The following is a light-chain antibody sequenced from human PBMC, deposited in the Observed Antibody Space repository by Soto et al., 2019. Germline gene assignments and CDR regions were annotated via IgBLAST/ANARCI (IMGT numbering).Light chain of an antibody. CDR2: GAS. CDR3: HQRQSWPRT. Sequence: EIVLTQSPGTLSLSAGERATLSCRASQSVSNNYLAWYQQKPGQAPRLLIYGASNRATGIPDRFSGSGSGTDLNLTISSLEPEDFAVYYCHQRQSWPRTFGQGTKVDIK. CDR1: QSVSNNY. J-gene: IGKJ1*01. V-gene: IGKV3-20*01.